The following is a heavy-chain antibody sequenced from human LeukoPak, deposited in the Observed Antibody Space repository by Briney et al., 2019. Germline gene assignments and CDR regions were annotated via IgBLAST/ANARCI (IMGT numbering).Heavy chain of an antibody. CDR3: ARHDFWSVKGGDY. CDR1: GFTFDNYG. D-gene: IGHD3-3*01. Sequence: GGSLRLSCAASGFTFDNYGMSWVRQVPGKGLEWVSSINGNGGSTAYADSVKGRFTISRDNAKNSLYLQMNSLRAEDTAFYYCARHDFWSVKGGDYWGQGTLVTVSS. CDR2: INGNGGST. J-gene: IGHJ4*02. V-gene: IGHV3-20*04.